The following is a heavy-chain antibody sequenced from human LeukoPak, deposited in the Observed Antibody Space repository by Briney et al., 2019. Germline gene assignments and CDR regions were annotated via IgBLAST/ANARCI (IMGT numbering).Heavy chain of an antibody. CDR3: ARENTTMVESSRLDS. Sequence: GGSLRLSCAASGFTISSHWMHWVRQGPGKGLLWVSRINSDGSSISYGDSVKGRFTISRDNAKNTLYLQMNSLRAEDTAVYYCARENTTMVESSRLDSWGQGTLVTVSS. J-gene: IGHJ4*02. CDR1: GFTISSHW. D-gene: IGHD5-18*01. V-gene: IGHV3-74*01. CDR2: INSDGSSI.